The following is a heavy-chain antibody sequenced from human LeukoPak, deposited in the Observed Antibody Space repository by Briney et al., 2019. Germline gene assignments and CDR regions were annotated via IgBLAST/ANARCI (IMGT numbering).Heavy chain of an antibody. J-gene: IGHJ6*02. CDR2: IKSKTDGGTT. D-gene: IGHD4-11*01. CDR3: TTDLHYSPTYYYYGMDV. Sequence: TGGSLRLSCAASAINVTTNYMTWIRQAPGKGLEWVGRIKSKTDGGTTDYAAPVKGRFTISRDDSKNTLYLQMNSLKTEDTAVYYRTTDLHYSPTYYYYGMDVWGQGTTVTVSS. CDR1: AINVTTNY. V-gene: IGHV3-15*01.